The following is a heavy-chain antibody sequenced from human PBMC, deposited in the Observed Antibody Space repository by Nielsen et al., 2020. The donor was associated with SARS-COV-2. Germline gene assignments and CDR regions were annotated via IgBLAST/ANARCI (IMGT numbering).Heavy chain of an antibody. CDR1: GFIFSSYE. J-gene: IGHJ6*02. CDR2: ISSSGSTI. V-gene: IGHV3-48*03. D-gene: IGHD2-8*01. Sequence: GESLKISCAASGFIFSSYEMNWVRQAPGKGLEWVSYISSSGSTIYYADSVKGRFTISRDNAKNSLYLQMNSLRAEDTAVYYCARENGPARGMDVWGQGTTVTVSS. CDR3: ARENGPARGMDV.